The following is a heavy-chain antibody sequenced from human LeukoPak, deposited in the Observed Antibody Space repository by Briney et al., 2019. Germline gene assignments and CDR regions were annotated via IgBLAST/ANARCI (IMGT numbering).Heavy chain of an antibody. Sequence: GRSLRLSCAASGFTFDDYAMHWVRQAPGKGLEWVSGISWNSGSIGYADSVKGRFTISRDNAKNSLYLQMNSLRAEDKALYYCAKEGCGGDCYSGAFDIWGQGTMVTVSS. J-gene: IGHJ3*02. D-gene: IGHD2-21*02. CDR3: AKEGCGGDCYSGAFDI. V-gene: IGHV3-9*01. CDR1: GFTFDDYA. CDR2: ISWNSGSI.